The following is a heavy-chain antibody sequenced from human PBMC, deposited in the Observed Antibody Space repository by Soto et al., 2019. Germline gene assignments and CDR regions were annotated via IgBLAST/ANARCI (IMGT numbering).Heavy chain of an antibody. V-gene: IGHV4-39*07. CDR2: IYYSGST. J-gene: IGHJ4*02. D-gene: IGHD3-10*01. CDR3: ASGTHGSGSYYHSAFDY. CDR1: CGSIISSSYY. Sequence: SETLSLTCTFSCGSIISSSYYWGWIRQPPGKGLEWIGSIYYSGSTYYNPSLKSRVTISVDTSKNQFSLKLSSVTAADTAVYYCASGTHGSGSYYHSAFDYWGQGTLVTVSS.